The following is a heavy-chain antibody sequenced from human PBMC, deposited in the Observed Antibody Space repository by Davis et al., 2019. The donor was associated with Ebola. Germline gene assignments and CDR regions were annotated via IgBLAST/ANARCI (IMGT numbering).Heavy chain of an antibody. V-gene: IGHV1-69*13. Sequence: SVKVSCKASAGTFTSSAISWVRQAPGQGLEWMGGIIPLFGTANYAQKFQDRVTITADESTSTSYMELNSLRSDDTAVYYCARGGGGDSSGFQSWFDPWGQGTLVTVSS. CDR2: IIPLFGTA. CDR3: ARGGGGDSSGFQSWFDP. D-gene: IGHD3-22*01. J-gene: IGHJ5*02. CDR1: AGTFTSSA.